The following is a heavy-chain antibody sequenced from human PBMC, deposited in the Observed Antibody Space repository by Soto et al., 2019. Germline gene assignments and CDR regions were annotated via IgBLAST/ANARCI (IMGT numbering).Heavy chain of an antibody. J-gene: IGHJ6*02. CDR2: IIPIFGTA. Sequence: SVKVSCKASGGTFSSYAISWVRQAPGQGLEWMGGIIPIFGTANYAQKFQGRVTITADECTSTVYRERRSLRSEDTAVYYCAINSCTNGVCYDDYYYDGMDVWGQGTTVPAP. D-gene: IGHD2-8*01. CDR3: AINSCTNGVCYDDYYYDGMDV. V-gene: IGHV1-69*13. CDR1: GGTFSSYA.